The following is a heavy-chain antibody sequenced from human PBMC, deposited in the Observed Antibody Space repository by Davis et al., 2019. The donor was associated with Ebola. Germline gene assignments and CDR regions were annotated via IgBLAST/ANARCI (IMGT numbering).Heavy chain of an antibody. V-gene: IGHV3-30*18. D-gene: IGHD3-22*01. CDR2: ISYDGSNK. J-gene: IGHJ4*02. Sequence: GESLKISCAASGFTFSSYGMHWVRQAPGKGLEWVAVISYDGSNKYYADSVKGRFTISRDNSKNTLDLQMSSLRIEDTAVYYCVKGSITMTVVVYFDLWGQGTLVTVSS. CDR1: GFTFSSYG. CDR3: VKGSITMTVVVYFDL.